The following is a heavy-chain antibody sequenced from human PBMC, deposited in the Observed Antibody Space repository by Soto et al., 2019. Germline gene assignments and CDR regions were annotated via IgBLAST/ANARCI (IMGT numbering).Heavy chain of an antibody. CDR2: MNPNSGNT. J-gene: IGHJ4*02. D-gene: IGHD4-17*01. Sequence: QVQLVQSGAEVKKSGASVKVSCKASGYSFTSHDINWVRQATGQGLEWMGWMNPNSGNTGYAQKFQGRVTMTRNTSISTAYMELSSLRSEDTAVYYCARWDYGVYARFDYWGQGTLVSVSS. CDR1: GYSFTSHD. CDR3: ARWDYGVYARFDY. V-gene: IGHV1-8*01.